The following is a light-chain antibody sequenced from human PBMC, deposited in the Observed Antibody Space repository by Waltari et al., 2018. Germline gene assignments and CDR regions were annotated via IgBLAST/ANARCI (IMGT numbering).Light chain of an antibody. Sequence: DIQMTQSPPSLSASVGATVTITCRASQSIGSYLNGYQQKPGKDPKLLIYATSTLHSGVPSRFSASGSGTDFTLTISSLQPEDFATYFCQQSYSTLMFTFGPGTKVDIK. V-gene: IGKV1-39*01. CDR3: QQSYSTLMFT. CDR1: QSIGSY. CDR2: ATS. J-gene: IGKJ3*01.